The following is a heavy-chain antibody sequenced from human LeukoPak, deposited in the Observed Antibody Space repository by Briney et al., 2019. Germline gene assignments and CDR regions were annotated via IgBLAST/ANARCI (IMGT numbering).Heavy chain of an antibody. Sequence: PGGSLRLSCAASGFTFSSYWMSWVRQAPGKGLEWVANIKQDGSEKYYVDSVKGRFTISRDNAKNSLYLQMNSLRAEDTAVYYCARDALQQWLVPTYYYYGMDVWGQGTTVTVSS. CDR3: ARDALQQWLVPTYYYYGMDV. CDR2: IKQDGSEK. CDR1: GFTFSSYW. V-gene: IGHV3-7*01. J-gene: IGHJ6*02. D-gene: IGHD6-19*01.